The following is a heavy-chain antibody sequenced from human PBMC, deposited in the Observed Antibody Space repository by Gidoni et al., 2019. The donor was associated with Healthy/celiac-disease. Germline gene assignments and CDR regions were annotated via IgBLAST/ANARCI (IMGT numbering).Heavy chain of an antibody. CDR1: GFTVSSNY. CDR3: ARDKIVVVTATNYYYYGMDV. D-gene: IGHD2-21*02. J-gene: IGHJ6*02. Sequence: EVQLVESGGGLIQGGGSLRLSCAASGFTVSSNYMSWVRQAPGKGLEWVVVIYSGGSTYYADSVKGRFTISRDNAKNTLYLQMNSLRAEDTAVYYCARDKIVVVTATNYYYYGMDVWGQGTTVTVSS. V-gene: IGHV3-53*01. CDR2: IYSGGST.